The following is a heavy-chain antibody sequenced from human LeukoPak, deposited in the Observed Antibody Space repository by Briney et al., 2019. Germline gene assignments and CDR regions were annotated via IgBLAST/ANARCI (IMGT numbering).Heavy chain of an antibody. J-gene: IGHJ4*02. Sequence: VASVKVSCKASGYTFTGYYMHWVRQAPGQGLEWMGWINPNSGGTNYAQKFQGRVTMTRDTSISTAYMELSRLRSDDTAVYYCARVPIAAAGTLFDYWGQGTLVTVSP. CDR1: GYTFTGYY. D-gene: IGHD6-13*01. CDR2: INPNSGGT. V-gene: IGHV1-2*02. CDR3: ARVPIAAAGTLFDY.